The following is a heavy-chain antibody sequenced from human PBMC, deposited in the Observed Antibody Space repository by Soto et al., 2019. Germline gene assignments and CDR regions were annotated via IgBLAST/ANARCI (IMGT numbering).Heavy chain of an antibody. V-gene: IGHV3-23*01. CDR1: GFTFSSYA. CDR3: AKVGGVYCSSTSCYDLAPENWFDP. Sequence: GGSLRLSCAASGFTFSSYAMSWVRQAPGKGLEWVSAISGSGGSTYYADSVKGRFTISRDNSKNTLYLQMNSLRAEDTAVYYCAKVGGVYCSSTSCYDLAPENWFDPWGQGTLVTVSS. D-gene: IGHD2-2*01. J-gene: IGHJ5*02. CDR2: ISGSGGST.